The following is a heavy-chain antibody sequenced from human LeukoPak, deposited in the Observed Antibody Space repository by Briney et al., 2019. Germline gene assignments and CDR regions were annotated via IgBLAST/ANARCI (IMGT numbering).Heavy chain of an antibody. CDR2: IYSGNT. CDR3: ASLRSADS. J-gene: IGHJ4*02. CDR1: GDSITNDKYY. Sequence: PSETLSLTCTVSGDSITNDKYYWNWIRQPAGKGLEWIGRIYSGNTNYNPSLRSRVTISVDTSKNQFSLKLSSVTAADTAVYYCASLRSADSWGRGTLVTVSS. V-gene: IGHV4-61*02.